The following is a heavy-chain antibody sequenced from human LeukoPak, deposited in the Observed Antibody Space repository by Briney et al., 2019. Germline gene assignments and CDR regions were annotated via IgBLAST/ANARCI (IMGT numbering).Heavy chain of an antibody. CDR1: GASISSSSTYY. V-gene: IGHV4-39*07. CDR3: ARVGSSGYPDSIDY. D-gene: IGHD3-22*01. Sequence: SESPSLTCTVSGASISSSSTYYWGWVRQPPGKGLEWIGSVHNSGITYYNPSLKSRVTISVDTSKNQFSLKLTSVTAADTAVYYCARVGSSGYPDSIDYWGQGTLVTVSS. J-gene: IGHJ4*02. CDR2: VHNSGIT.